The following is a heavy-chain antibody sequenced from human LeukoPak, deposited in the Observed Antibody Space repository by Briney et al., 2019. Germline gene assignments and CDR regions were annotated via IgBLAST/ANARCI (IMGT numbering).Heavy chain of an antibody. CDR2: MNLNRGNT. CDR3: ARGRRQRKCSGGSCYRSYYYYGMDV. CDR1: GYTFTSYD. V-gene: IGHV1-8*01. D-gene: IGHD2-15*01. J-gene: IGHJ6*02. Sequence: ASVKVSCKASGYTFTSYDINWVRQATGQGLEWMGWMNLNRGNTGYAQKFQGRVTMTRNTSISTAYMELSSLRSEDTAVYYCARGRRQRKCSGGSCYRSYYYYGMDVWGQGTTVTVSS.